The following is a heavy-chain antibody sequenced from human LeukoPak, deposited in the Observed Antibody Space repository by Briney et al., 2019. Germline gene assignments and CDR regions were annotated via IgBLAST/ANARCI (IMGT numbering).Heavy chain of an antibody. J-gene: IGHJ4*02. V-gene: IGHV1-2*02. CDR2: INPNSGGT. Sequence: ASVKVSCKASGYTFTAYYIHWVRQAPGQGLEWMGWINPNSGGTNYAQKFQGRVTTTRDTSISTVYMELSSLRSDDTAVYYCARRPDYGDYWGQGTLVTVSS. CDR3: ARRPDYGDY. CDR1: GYTFTAYY.